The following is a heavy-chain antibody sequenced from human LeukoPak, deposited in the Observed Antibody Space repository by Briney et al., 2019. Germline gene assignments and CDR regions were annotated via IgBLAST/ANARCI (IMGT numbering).Heavy chain of an antibody. CDR2: INSDGSST. CDR3: AKIGGYYGYYFDY. J-gene: IGHJ4*02. V-gene: IGHV3-74*01. D-gene: IGHD3-3*01. CDR1: GFTFSSYW. Sequence: PGGSLRLSCAASGFTFSSYWMHWVRQAPGKGLVWVSRINSDGSSTSYADSVKGRFTISRDNSKNTLYLQMNSLRAEDTAVYYCAKIGGYYGYYFDYWGQGTLVTVSS.